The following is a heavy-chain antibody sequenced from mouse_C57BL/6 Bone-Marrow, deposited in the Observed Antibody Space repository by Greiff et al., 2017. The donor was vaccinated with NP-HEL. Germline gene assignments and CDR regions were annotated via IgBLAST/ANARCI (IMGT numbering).Heavy chain of an antibody. CDR3: TTYTTVVDYYAMDD. Sequence: EVQLQQSGAELVRPGASVKLSCTASGFNIKDDYMHWVKQRPEQGLEWIGWIDPENGDTEYDSKFQGKATLPADTSSNTAYLQLSSLTSEDTAVYYCTTYTTVVDYYAMDDGGQGTAVTVSA. V-gene: IGHV14-4*01. J-gene: IGHJ4*01. D-gene: IGHD1-1*01. CDR2: IDPENGDT. CDR1: GFNIKDDY.